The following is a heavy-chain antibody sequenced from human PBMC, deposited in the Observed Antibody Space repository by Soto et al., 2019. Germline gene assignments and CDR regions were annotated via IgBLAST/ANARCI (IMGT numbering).Heavy chain of an antibody. CDR1: GGSISSSSYY. D-gene: IGHD3-3*01. CDR3: ARDGTYYDFWSGYYINWFDP. J-gene: IGHJ5*02. Sequence: SETLSLTCTVSGGSISSSSYYWGWIRQPPGKGLEWIGSIYYSGSTYYNPSLKSRVTISVDTSKNQFSLKLSSVTAADTAVYYCARDGTYYDFWSGYYINWFDPWGQGTLVTVSS. CDR2: IYYSGST. V-gene: IGHV4-39*02.